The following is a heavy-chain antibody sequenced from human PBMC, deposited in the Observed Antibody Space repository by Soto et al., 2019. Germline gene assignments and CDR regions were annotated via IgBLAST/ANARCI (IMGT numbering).Heavy chain of an antibody. D-gene: IGHD1-26*01. CDR1: GGSISSYY. Sequence: QVQLQESGPGLVKPSETLSLTCTVSGGSISSYYWSWIRQPPGKGLEWIGYIYYSGSTNYNPSLKSRVTISVDTSKNQFSLKLSSVTAADTAVYYCARGGVGELLRWGQGTLVTVSS. V-gene: IGHV4-59*01. CDR2: IYYSGST. CDR3: ARGGVGELLR. J-gene: IGHJ4*02.